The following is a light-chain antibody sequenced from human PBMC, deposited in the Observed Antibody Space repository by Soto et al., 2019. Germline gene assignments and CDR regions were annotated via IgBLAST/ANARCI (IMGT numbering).Light chain of an antibody. J-gene: IGKJ1*01. CDR1: QSVSSY. CDR2: DAS. V-gene: IGKV3-11*01. CDR3: QQRSNWLST. Sequence: EIVLTQSPAILSLSPGERATLSCRASQSVSSYLAWYQQKPGQAPRLLIYDASNRATGTPARFGGSGSGTDFSLTISSLEPEDFAVYYCQQRSNWLSTFGQGTKVDIK.